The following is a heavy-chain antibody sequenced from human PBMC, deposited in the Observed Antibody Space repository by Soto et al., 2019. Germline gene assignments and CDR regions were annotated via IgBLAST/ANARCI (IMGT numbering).Heavy chain of an antibody. V-gene: IGHV1-69*13. Sequence: GASVKVSCKASGGTFSSYAISWVRQAPGQGLEWMGGIIPIFGTANYAQKFQGRVTITADESTSTAYMELSSLRSEDTAVYYCARNRGRRVYYYYYGMDVWGQGTTVTVSS. CDR1: GGTFSSYA. CDR2: IIPIFGTA. CDR3: ARNRGRRVYYYYYGMDV. J-gene: IGHJ6*02.